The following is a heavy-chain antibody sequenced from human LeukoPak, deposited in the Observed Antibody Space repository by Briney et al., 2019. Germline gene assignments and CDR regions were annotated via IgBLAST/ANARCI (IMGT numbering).Heavy chain of an antibody. CDR2: INPSGGST. V-gene: IGHV1-46*01. Sequence: ASVKVSCKASGYTFTSYYMHWVRQAPGQGLEWMGIINPSGGSTSYAQKFQGRVTMTRDTSTSTVYMELSSLRSEDTAVYYCARGQDIVVVVAATDRKTRPNLRFDYWGQGTLVTVSS. CDR3: ARGQDIVVVVAATDRKTRPNLRFDY. CDR1: GYTFTSYY. D-gene: IGHD2-15*01. J-gene: IGHJ4*02.